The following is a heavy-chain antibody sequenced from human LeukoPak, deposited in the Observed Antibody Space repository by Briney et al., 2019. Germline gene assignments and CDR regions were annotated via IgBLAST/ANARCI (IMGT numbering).Heavy chain of an antibody. CDR1: GFAFAEHG. CDR3: TRAPITSPFYFDY. CDR2: INWSGGST. J-gene: IGHJ4*02. Sequence: GGSLRLSCTASGFAFAEHGMSWVRQVPGKGLEWVSGINWSGGSTGYADPLRGRFTISRDNAKNSLYLQMDSLRAEDTALYYCTRAPITSPFYFDYWGQGTLVTVSS. D-gene: IGHD2-2*01. V-gene: IGHV3-20*04.